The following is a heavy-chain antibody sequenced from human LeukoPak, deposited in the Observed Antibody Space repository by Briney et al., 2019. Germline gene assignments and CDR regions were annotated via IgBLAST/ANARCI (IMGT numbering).Heavy chain of an antibody. CDR1: GFTFSAYA. CDR3: ARGPGPIAGAKNPYDI. J-gene: IGHJ3*02. D-gene: IGHD1-26*01. Sequence: GRSLRLSCAASGFTFSAYAMHWVRQAPGKGLEWVAVISYDGSNKYYADSVKGRFTISGDKSKDTLYLQMNSLRPEDTAVYYCARGPGPIAGAKNPYDIWGQGTMVTVSS. V-gene: IGHV3-30*01. CDR2: ISYDGSNK.